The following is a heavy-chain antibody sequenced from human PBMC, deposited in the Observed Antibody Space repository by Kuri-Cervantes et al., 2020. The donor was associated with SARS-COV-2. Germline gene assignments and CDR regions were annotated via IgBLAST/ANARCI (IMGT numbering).Heavy chain of an antibody. CDR3: ARDRGYSSSWYKPNWFDP. CDR2: IIPIFGIA. D-gene: IGHD6-13*01. CDR1: GGTFSSYA. V-gene: IGHV1-69*04. Sequence: SVKGSCKASGGTFSSYAISWVRQAPGQGLEWMGRIIPIFGIANYAQKFQGRVTITADKSTSTAYMELSSLRSEDTAVYYCARDRGYSSSWYKPNWFDPWGQGTLVTVSS. J-gene: IGHJ5*02.